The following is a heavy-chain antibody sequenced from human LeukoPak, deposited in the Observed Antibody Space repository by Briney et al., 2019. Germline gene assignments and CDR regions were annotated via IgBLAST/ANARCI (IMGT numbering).Heavy chain of an antibody. J-gene: IGHJ4*02. CDR3: ATALSGSFPSH. V-gene: IGHV5-51*01. D-gene: IGHD1-26*01. CDR1: GYSFTSYW. Sequence: GQSLKISCXGSGYSFTSYWITWVRQMPGKRLEWVGLIYPGDSDTRYSPYFQGQVTISADRSISTAYLQWSSLKASDTAMYDCATALSGSFPSHWGQGTLVSV. CDR2: IYPGDSDT.